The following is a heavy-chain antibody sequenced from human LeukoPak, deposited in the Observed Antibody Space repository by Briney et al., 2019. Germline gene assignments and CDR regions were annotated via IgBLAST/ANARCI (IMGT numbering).Heavy chain of an antibody. CDR1: GGSISSSSYY. CDR2: IYYSGST. Sequence: PAETLSLTCTVSGGSISSSSYYWGWIRQPPGKGLEWIGSIYYSGSTYYNPSLKSRVTISVDTSKNQFSLKLSSVTAADTAVYYCARKERLGLAFDTWGQGTMVTVSS. V-gene: IGHV4-39*01. D-gene: IGHD1-1*01. J-gene: IGHJ3*02. CDR3: ARKERLGLAFDT.